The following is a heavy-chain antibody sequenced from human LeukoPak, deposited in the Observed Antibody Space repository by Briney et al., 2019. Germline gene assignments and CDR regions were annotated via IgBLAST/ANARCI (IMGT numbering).Heavy chain of an antibody. CDR3: AKRGVVIRVFLVGFHKAAYYFDS. J-gene: IGHJ4*02. Sequence: GGSLRLSCAVSGITPINYGMSWVRPAPGKGLEWVARLSGSGGGTNYAACGQGRFTISRANPRTPLYLQMTSLRAEDTAVYFCAKRGVVIRVFLVGFHKAAYYFDSWGQGALATVSS. V-gene: IGHV3-23*01. D-gene: IGHD3-10*01. CDR1: GITPINYG. CDR2: LSGSGGGT.